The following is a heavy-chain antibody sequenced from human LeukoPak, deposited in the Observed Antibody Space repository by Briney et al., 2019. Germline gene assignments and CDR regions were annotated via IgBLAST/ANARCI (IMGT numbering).Heavy chain of an antibody. CDR3: AKDFGDYVEEYAFDI. CDR2: IKEDGSEK. CDR1: GFTFSNYW. Sequence: GGSLRLSCAASGFTFSNYWMSWVRQAPGKGLEWVANIKEDGSEKYYVDSLKGRFTISRDNSKNTLYLQMNSLRAEDTAVYYCAKDFGDYVEEYAFDIWGQGTMVTVSS. D-gene: IGHD4-17*01. J-gene: IGHJ3*02. V-gene: IGHV3-7*01.